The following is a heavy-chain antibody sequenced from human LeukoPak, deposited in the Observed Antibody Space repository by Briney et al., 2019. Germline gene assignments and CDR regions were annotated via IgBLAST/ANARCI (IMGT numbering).Heavy chain of an antibody. CDR2: IKQDGSEK. CDR3: ARHTSGDALDI. CDR1: GSTFRTYW. Sequence: GSLRLSCAASGSTFRTYWMSWVRQAPGKGLEWVANIKQDGSEKYYVDSVKGRFTISRDNAKNSLYLQENSLRAEDTAVYYCARHTSGDALDIWGQGTMVTVSS. D-gene: IGHD5-18*01. J-gene: IGHJ3*02. V-gene: IGHV3-7*05.